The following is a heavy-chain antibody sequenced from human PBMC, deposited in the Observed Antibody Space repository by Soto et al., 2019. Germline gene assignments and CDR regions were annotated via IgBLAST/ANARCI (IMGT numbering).Heavy chain of an antibody. CDR1: GASISAYY. J-gene: IGHJ4*02. CDR3: AREFYSGSGTYYAPFDS. Sequence: QVQLQESGPGLVKPSETLSLTCTVSGASISAYYWSWIRQPAGKGLEWIGRFYSSGTTNYNPSLKSRVTLSVDTSKNQVSLKLSSVTAAYTAVYYCAREFYSGSGTYYAPFDSWGQGTLVTVSS. V-gene: IGHV4-4*07. CDR2: FYSSGTT. D-gene: IGHD3-10*01.